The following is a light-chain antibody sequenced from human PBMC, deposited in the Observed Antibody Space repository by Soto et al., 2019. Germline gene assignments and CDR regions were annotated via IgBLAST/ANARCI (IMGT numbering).Light chain of an antibody. CDR3: QQYNNWPPDYT. Sequence: ETVMTQSTATLSVSPGERVTLSCRASQSINSNLAWYQQRPGQAPIVLIYDASTRATAVPARFSGSGSGTEFTLTISILQSEDFAVYYCQQYNNWPPDYTFGQGTKLAIK. V-gene: IGKV3-15*01. J-gene: IGKJ2*01. CDR2: DAS. CDR1: QSINSN.